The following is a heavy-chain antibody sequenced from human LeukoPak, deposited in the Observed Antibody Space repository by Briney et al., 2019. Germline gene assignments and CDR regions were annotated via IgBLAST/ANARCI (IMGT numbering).Heavy chain of an antibody. V-gene: IGHV4-38-2*02. D-gene: IGHD6-25*01. CDR2: SYHSGST. Sequence: SETLSLTCTVSGYSISSGYYWGWIRQPPGKGLEWIGSSYHSGSTYYNPSLKSRVTISVDTSKNQFSLRLSSVTAADTAVYYCARAAAYYYYYMDVWGKGTTVTVSS. J-gene: IGHJ6*03. CDR1: GYSISSGYY. CDR3: ARAAAYYYYYMDV.